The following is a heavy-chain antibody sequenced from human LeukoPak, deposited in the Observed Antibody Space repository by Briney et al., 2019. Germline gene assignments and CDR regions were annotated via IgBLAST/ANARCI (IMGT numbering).Heavy chain of an antibody. Sequence: SETLSLTCTVSGGSINTYYWSWIRQPPGKGLEWIGYIYYSGSTSYNPSLKSRVTISVDTSKNQFSLKLSSVTAADTAVYFCARGPYSYDSSGAFDIWGQGTMVTVSS. CDR1: GGSINTYY. CDR2: IYYSGST. V-gene: IGHV4-59*08. J-gene: IGHJ3*02. CDR3: ARGPYSYDSSGAFDI. D-gene: IGHD3-22*01.